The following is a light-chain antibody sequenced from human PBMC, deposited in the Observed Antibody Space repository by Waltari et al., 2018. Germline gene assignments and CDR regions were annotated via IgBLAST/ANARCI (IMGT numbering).Light chain of an antibody. V-gene: IGLV3-21*02. CDR1: NLGGRS. J-gene: IGLJ3*02. Sequence: SSVLTQAPSVSVAPGQTATVTCGGDNLGGRSVHWYQQRPGRAPVLVVYRDSDRPSGIPDRFSGSKSGNAATLTISRVEAGDEADYYCHVWDGKTVMFGGGTKLTVL. CDR3: HVWDGKTVM. CDR2: RDS.